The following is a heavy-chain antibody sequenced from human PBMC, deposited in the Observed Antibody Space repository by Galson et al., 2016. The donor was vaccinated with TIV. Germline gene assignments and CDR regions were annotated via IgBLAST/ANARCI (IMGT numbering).Heavy chain of an antibody. D-gene: IGHD3-22*01. Sequence: PALVKPTQTLTLTCTFSGFSLNTDGMCVNWIRQPPGKALEWLARIDWDDDKSYSPSLKSRLTISKDTSKNQVVLTMTNMDPVATATYYCQRISGYYDTTGHYIPRSFDYWGQGALVTVSS. CDR2: IDWDDDK. CDR1: GFSLNTDGMC. J-gene: IGHJ4*02. CDR3: QRISGYYDTTGHYIPRSFDY. V-gene: IGHV2-70*11.